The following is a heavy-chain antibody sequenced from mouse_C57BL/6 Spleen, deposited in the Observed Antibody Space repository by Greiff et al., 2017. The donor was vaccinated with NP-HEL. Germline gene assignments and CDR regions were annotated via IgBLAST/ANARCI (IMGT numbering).Heavy chain of an antibody. J-gene: IGHJ2*01. D-gene: IGHD1-1*01. CDR1: GYTFTSYW. CDR2: IDPSDSET. V-gene: IGHV1-52*01. CDR3: ARGGRATVVATNY. Sequence: QVQLQQPGAELVRPGSSVKLSCKASGYTFTSYWMHWVKQRPIQGLEWIGNIDPSDSETHYTQKFKDKATLTVDKSSSTAYMQLSSLTSEDSAVYYCARGGRATVVATNYWGQGTTLTVSS.